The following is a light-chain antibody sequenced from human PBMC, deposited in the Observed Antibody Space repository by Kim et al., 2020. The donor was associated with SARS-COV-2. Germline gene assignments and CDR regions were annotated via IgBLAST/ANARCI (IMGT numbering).Light chain of an antibody. Sequence: SASVGDRVTITCRASQRIGTWLAWYQQKPGQAPKFLIYMASALETGVPSRFSGSGSGTEFTLTISSLQPDDFGTYYCQQYSSFPRTFGQGTKLEI. CDR2: MAS. CDR3: QQYSSFPRT. CDR1: QRIGTW. V-gene: IGKV1-5*03. J-gene: IGKJ2*01.